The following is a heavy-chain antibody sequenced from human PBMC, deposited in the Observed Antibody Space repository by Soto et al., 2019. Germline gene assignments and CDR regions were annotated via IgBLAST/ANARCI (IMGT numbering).Heavy chain of an antibody. CDR2: IIPIFGTA. CDR3: ASTGGYYYDSSGPFDY. V-gene: IGHV1-69*01. CDR1: GGTFSSYA. D-gene: IGHD3-22*01. Sequence: QVQLVQSGAEVKKPGSSVKVSCKASGGTFSSYAISWVRQAPGQGLEWMGGIIPIFGTANYAQKFQGRVTITADESTSTDDMELSSLRAEDTAVYYCASTGGYYYDSSGPFDYWGQGTLVTVSS. J-gene: IGHJ4*02.